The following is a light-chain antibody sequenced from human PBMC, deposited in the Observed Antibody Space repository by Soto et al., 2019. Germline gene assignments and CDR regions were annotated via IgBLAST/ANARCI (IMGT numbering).Light chain of an antibody. CDR1: SSDVGGYNY. Sequence: QSVLTQPASVSGSPGQSSTISCTGTSSDVGGYNYVSWYQQYPGKAPKLMIYGVTNRPSGVSNRFSGSKTGNTASLTISGLQAEDEACYYCFSHRSGDSHVFGTGTKVTVL. CDR2: GVT. V-gene: IGLV2-14*01. J-gene: IGLJ1*01. CDR3: FSHRSGDSHV.